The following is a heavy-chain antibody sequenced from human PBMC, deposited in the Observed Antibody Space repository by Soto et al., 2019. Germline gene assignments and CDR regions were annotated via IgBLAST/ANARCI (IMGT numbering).Heavy chain of an antibody. J-gene: IGHJ4*02. CDR2: THHSGST. V-gene: IGHV4-34*01. Sequence: QAQLQQWGTGLLKPSETLSLTCAVYGGSLSGNYWGWIRQPPGKGLEWIVETHHSGSTAYNPSLKSRVTISVDTSRNQFSLKLNSLTAADTAVYYCARTTAAIHLNYWSQGTLVTVSS. CDR3: ARTTAAIHLNY. CDR1: GGSLSGNY. D-gene: IGHD2-21*02.